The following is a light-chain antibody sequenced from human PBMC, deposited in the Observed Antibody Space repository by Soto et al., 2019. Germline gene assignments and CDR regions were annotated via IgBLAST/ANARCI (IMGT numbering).Light chain of an antibody. Sequence: QSALTQPASVSGSPGQSITISCTGTSSDVGAYNYVSWYQQHPGKVPKVMIYDVNYRPSGVSNRFSGSKSGNTASLTISGLQAEDEADYSCGSYTTSATVIFGGGTKLTVL. CDR3: GSYTTSATVI. V-gene: IGLV2-14*01. CDR2: DVN. J-gene: IGLJ2*01. CDR1: SSDVGAYNY.